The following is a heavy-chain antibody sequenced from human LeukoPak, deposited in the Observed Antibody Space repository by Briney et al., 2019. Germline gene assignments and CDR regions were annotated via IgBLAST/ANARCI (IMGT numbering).Heavy chain of an antibody. CDR1: GFTFSSYG. V-gene: IGHV3-21*01. CDR2: ISSSSSYI. J-gene: IGHJ4*02. CDR3: AGGGSQNY. D-gene: IGHD3-16*01. Sequence: GGSLRLSCAASGFTFSSYGMHWVRQAPGKGLEWVSSISSSSSYIYYADSVKGRFTISRDNAKNSLYLQMNSLRAEDTAVYYCAGGGSQNYWGQGTLVTVSS.